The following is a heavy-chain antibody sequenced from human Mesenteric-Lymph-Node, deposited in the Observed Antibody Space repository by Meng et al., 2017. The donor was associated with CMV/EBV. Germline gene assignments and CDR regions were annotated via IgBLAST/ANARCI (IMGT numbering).Heavy chain of an antibody. J-gene: IGHJ6*02. Sequence: GESLKIPCATSGFTFSNYEMNWVRQAPGKGLEWVSYISSSASTVYYAGTVKGRFTISRDNANNSLYLQMNSLRVEDTAVYYCARDRRSGEYYFGMDVWGQGTPVTVSS. CDR2: ISSSASTV. D-gene: IGHD3-3*01. CDR3: ARDRRSGEYYFGMDV. V-gene: IGHV3-48*03. CDR1: GFTFSNYE.